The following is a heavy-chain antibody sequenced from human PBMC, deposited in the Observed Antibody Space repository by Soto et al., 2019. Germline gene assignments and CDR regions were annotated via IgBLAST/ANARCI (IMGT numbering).Heavy chain of an antibody. CDR1: GYTFTSYA. V-gene: IGHV1-3*01. J-gene: IGHJ4*02. D-gene: IGHD3-22*01. CDR3: ARTSGHYLYDY. CDR2: LNAGNGNT. Sequence: QVQLVQSGAEVKKPGASVKVSCKASGYTFTSYAMHWVRQAPGQRLEWMGWLNAGNGNTKYSQKFQGRVTITRDTPASTANMELSSVISEDTAGYYCARTSGHYLYDYWGQGTRVTVSS.